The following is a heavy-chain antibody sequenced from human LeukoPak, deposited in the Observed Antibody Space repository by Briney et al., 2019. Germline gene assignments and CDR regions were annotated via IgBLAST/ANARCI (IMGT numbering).Heavy chain of an antibody. J-gene: IGHJ5*02. CDR1: GGSISSYY. Sequence: SETLSLTCTVSGGSISSYYWSWIRQPTGKGLEWIGYIYYTGSTSYNPSLKSRVTISVDTSKNQFSLKLSSVTAADTAVYYCARHDWLLKTTNWFDPWGQGTLVTVSS. D-gene: IGHD2-15*01. CDR3: ARHDWLLKTTNWFDP. CDR2: IYYTGST. V-gene: IGHV4-59*08.